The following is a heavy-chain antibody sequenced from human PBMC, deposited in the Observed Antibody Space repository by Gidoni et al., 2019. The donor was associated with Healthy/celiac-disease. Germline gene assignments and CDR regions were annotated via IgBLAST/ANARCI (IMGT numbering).Heavy chain of an antibody. Sequence: EVQLVETGGGLIQPGGSLRLSCAASGCTVSSNYMSWVRQAPGKGLEWVSVIYSGGSTYYADSVKGRFTISRDNSKNTLYLQMNSLRAEDTAVYYCARVKAVAGSQAFDIWGQGTMVTVSS. V-gene: IGHV3-53*02. CDR1: GCTVSSNY. J-gene: IGHJ3*02. CDR3: ARVKAVAGSQAFDI. CDR2: IYSGGST. D-gene: IGHD6-19*01.